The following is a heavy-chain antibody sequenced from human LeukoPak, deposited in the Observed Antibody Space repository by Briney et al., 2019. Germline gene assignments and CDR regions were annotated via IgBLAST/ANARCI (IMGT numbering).Heavy chain of an antibody. J-gene: IGHJ4*02. CDR3: AKDAPGGSHWAT. CDR2: ISCGNT. Sequence: GGSLRLSCEASGFTFSSYAMRWARQAPGKGLEWVSLISCGNTYYDDSVKGRFTITRDNSKYTLYLQMSSLRVEDTAVYYCAKDAPGGSHWATWGQGTLVTVSS. CDR1: GFTFSSYA. D-gene: IGHD1-26*01. V-gene: IGHV3-23*01.